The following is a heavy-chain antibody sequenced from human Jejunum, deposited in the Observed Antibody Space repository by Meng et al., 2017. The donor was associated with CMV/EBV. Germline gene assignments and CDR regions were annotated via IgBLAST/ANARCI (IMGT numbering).Heavy chain of an antibody. J-gene: IGHJ5*02. Sequence: QESGPGLVRSSETLSLTCSVSGGPISGYYWSWVRQPAGKRLEWIGRFHPGGTTNYNPSLENRITVSVDSSKNQFFLKLTSVTAADTAIYYCARECVGEAYDCQWNYWFDPWGRGTLVTVSS. V-gene: IGHV4-4*07. CDR3: ARECVGEAYDCQWNYWFDP. CDR1: GGPISGYY. D-gene: IGHD3-16*01. CDR2: FHPGGTT.